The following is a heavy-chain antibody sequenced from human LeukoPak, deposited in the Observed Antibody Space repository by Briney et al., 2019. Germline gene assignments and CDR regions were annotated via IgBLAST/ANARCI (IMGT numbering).Heavy chain of an antibody. CDR3: ARAFSLNWFDP. V-gene: IGHV4-59*01. D-gene: IGHD2/OR15-2a*01. CDR2: IYYSGRT. J-gene: IGHJ5*02. Sequence: SETLSLTCTVSGGSISTYYWNWIRQPPGKGLEWFGYIYYSGRTNYDPSLKNRVTMSLDTSKNQFSLRLTSVTAADTAVYYCARAFSLNWFDPWGQGALVTVSP. CDR1: GGSISTYY.